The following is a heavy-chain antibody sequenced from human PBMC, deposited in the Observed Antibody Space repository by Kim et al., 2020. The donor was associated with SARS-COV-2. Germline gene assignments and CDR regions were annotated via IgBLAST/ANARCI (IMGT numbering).Heavy chain of an antibody. J-gene: IGHJ4*02. CDR3: ARGRYYYGSGSYNSTDGGD. CDR1: GGSFSGYY. V-gene: IGHV4-34*01. Sequence: SETLSLTCAVYGGSFSGYYWSWIRQPPGKGLEWIGEINHSGSTNYNPSLKSRVTISVDTSKNQFSLKLSSVTAADTAVYYCARGRYYYGSGSYNSTDGGDWGQGTLVTVSS. CDR2: INHSGST. D-gene: IGHD3-10*01.